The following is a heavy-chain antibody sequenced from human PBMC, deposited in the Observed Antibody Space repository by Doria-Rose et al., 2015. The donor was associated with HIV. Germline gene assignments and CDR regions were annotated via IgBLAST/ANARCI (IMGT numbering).Heavy chain of an antibody. CDR3: ARGNRDRHGYSSSWPFDY. Sequence: QVQLQQWGAGLLKPSETLSLTCAVYNGSLSGNYWSWIRQPPGKGLEWIGEINHGGGTNYNPSLQSRVSFSVDTSKNQFSLKMMSVTAADTAVYFCARGNRDRHGYSSSWPFDYWGQGTMVTVSS. D-gene: IGHD6-13*01. V-gene: IGHV4-34*01. CDR1: NGSLSGNY. J-gene: IGHJ4*02. CDR2: INHGGGT.